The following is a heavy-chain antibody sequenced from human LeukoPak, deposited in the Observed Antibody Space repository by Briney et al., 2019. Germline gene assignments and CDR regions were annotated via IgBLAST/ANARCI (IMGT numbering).Heavy chain of an antibody. D-gene: IGHD3-10*01. CDR3: ATQKWIGTFHY. Sequence: PSETLSLTCTVFGGSISSYYWSWIRQPPGKGLEWIGYIYYSGSTNYSPSLKSRLTISVDTSKNQFSLKLSSVTAADTAVYYCATQKWIGTFHYWGQGALVTVSS. CDR2: IYYSGST. V-gene: IGHV4-59*01. J-gene: IGHJ4*02. CDR1: GGSISSYY.